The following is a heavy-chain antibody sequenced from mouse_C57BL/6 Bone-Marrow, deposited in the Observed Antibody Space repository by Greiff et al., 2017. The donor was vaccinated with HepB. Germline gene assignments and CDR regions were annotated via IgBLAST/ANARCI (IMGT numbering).Heavy chain of an antibody. CDR3: ARDGNVFAY. V-gene: IGHV1-50*01. Sequence: VQLQQPGAELVKPGASVKLSCKASGYTFTSYWMQWVKQRPGQGLEWIGEIDPSDSYTNYNQKFKGKATLTVDTSSSTAYMQLSSLTSEYSAVYYCARDGNVFAYWGQGTLVTVSA. CDR1: GYTFTSYW. CDR2: IDPSDSYT. J-gene: IGHJ3*01. D-gene: IGHD1-1*01.